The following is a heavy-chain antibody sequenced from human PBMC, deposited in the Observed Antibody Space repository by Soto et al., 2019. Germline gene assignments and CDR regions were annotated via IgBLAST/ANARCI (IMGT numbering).Heavy chain of an antibody. Sequence: GGSLSLSCSACGFTFSSLRIRCVGSAPRTGLEYFSATTTNGRSTYYTHSVRYRITISRDYSRITLTLQMSSQRPEHTAVYYCVKDPRAEHHDFWTGPYIWSNPWDQGTLVTVSS. D-gene: IGHD3-3*01. CDR1: GFTFSSLR. J-gene: IGHJ5*02. V-gene: IGHV3-64D*06. CDR3: VKDPRAEHHDFWTGPYIWSNP. CDR2: TTTNGRST.